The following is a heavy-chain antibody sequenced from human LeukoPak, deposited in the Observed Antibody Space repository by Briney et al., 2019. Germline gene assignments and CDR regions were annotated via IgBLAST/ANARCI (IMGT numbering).Heavy chain of an antibody. CDR1: GFTFSSYE. J-gene: IGHJ5*02. Sequence: PGGSLRLSCAASGFTFSSYEMNWVRQAPGKGLEWVSYISSSGSTIYYADSVKGRFTISRDNAKNSLYLQMNSLRAEDTAVYYCARAIFAEQWLVPNWFDPWGQGTLVTVSS. V-gene: IGHV3-48*03. CDR3: ARAIFAEQWLVPNWFDP. CDR2: ISSSGSTI. D-gene: IGHD6-19*01.